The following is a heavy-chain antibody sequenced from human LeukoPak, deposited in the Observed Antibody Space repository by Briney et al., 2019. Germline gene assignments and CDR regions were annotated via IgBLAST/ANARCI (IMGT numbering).Heavy chain of an antibody. Sequence: SETLSLTCTVSGGSISSYYWSWIRQPPGKGLEWIGNIYYSGITNYNPSLESRVTISIDTSKNQFSLKLSSVTAADTAVYYCTRLDLSSGWTVVGFWGQGTLVTVSS. CDR2: IYYSGIT. CDR1: GGSISSYY. CDR3: TRLDLSSGWTVVGF. V-gene: IGHV4-59*08. J-gene: IGHJ4*02. D-gene: IGHD6-19*01.